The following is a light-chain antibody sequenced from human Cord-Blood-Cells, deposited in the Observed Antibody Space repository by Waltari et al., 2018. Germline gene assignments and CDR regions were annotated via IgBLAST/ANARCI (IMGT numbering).Light chain of an antibody. J-gene: IGLJ2*01. CDR2: QDS. Sequence: SYELPQPHSVSVSPGQTVSITCSADKLAYNYPCGYQQKPGQSPVLVIYQDSKRPSGIPERFSGSNSGNTATLTISGTQAMDEADYYCQAWDSSTVVFGGGTKLTVL. CDR1: KLAYNY. CDR3: QAWDSSTVV. V-gene: IGLV3-1*01.